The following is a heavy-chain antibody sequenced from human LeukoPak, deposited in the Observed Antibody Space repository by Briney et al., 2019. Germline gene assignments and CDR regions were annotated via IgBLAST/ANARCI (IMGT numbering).Heavy chain of an antibody. V-gene: IGHV3-43*02. CDR3: ATRGYGSGSYSRYYYGMDV. CDR2: ISGDGGST. D-gene: IGHD3-10*01. J-gene: IGHJ6*02. Sequence: GGSLRLSCAASGFTFDDYAMHWVRQAPGKGLEWVSLISGDGGSTYYADSVKGRFTISRDNSKNSLYLQMNSLRTEDTALYYCATRGYGSGSYSRYYYGMDVWGQGTTVTVSS. CDR1: GFTFDDYA.